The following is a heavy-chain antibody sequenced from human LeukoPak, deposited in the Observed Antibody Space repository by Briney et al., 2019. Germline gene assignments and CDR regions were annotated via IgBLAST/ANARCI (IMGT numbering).Heavy chain of an antibody. J-gene: IGHJ4*02. Sequence: ASVKVSCKASGYTFTSYDINWVRQATGQGLEWMGWMNPNSGNTGYAQKFQGRVTMTRNTSISTAYMELSSLRSEDTAVYYCARATYSYGYVVPSRPFDYWGQGTLVTVSS. CDR1: GYTFTSYD. CDR2: MNPNSGNT. CDR3: ARATYSYGYVVPSRPFDY. D-gene: IGHD5-18*01. V-gene: IGHV1-8*01.